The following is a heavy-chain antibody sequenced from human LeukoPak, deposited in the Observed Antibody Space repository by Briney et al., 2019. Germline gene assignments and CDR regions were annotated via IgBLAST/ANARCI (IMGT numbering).Heavy chain of an antibody. CDR3: ARQPTDNGANFDY. CDR1: GYSISSGYY. Sequence: SETLSLTCTVSGYSISSGYYWGWIRQPPGKGLEWIGSIHHGGTTYYNPSLKSPVTISVDTSKNQFSLKLSSVTAADTAVYYCARQPTDNGANFDYWGQGTLVTVSS. V-gene: IGHV4-38-2*02. D-gene: IGHD1-14*01. J-gene: IGHJ4*02. CDR2: IHHGGTT.